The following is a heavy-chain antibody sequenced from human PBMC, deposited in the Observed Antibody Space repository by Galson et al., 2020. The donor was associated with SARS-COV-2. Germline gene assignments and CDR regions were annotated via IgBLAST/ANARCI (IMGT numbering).Heavy chain of an antibody. V-gene: IGHV1-3*01. J-gene: IGHJ4*02. CDR3: ARDYYGSGSYRFDY. CDR1: GYTFTSYA. Sequence: ASVKVSCKASGYTFTSYAMHWVRQDPGQRLEGMGWINAGNGNTKYSQKFQGRVTITRDTSASTAYMELSSLRSEDTAVYYCARDYYGSGSYRFDYWGQGTLVTVSS. CDR2: INAGNGNT. D-gene: IGHD3-10*01.